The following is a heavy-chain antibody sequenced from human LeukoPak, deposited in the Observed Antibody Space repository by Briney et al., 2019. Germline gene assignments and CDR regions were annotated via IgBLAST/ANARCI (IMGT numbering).Heavy chain of an antibody. CDR1: GYTFTSYG. V-gene: IGHV1-18*01. CDR2: ISAYNGNT. J-gene: IGHJ5*02. D-gene: IGHD2-2*01. Sequence: ASVKVSCKASGYTFTSYGISWVRQAPGQGLEWMGWISAYNGNTNYAQKLQGRVTMTTDTSTSTAYMELRSLRSDDTAVYYCARVTGGCSSTSCDRASWFDPWGQGTLVTVSS. CDR3: ARVTGGCSSTSCDRASWFDP.